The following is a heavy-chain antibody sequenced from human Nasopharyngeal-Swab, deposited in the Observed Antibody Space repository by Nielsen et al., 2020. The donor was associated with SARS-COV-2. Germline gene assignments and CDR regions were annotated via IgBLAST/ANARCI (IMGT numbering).Heavy chain of an antibody. Sequence: SETLSLTCSVSGVPITSQYWSWTRQPPGKGLEWIGYISQNSGTSYNPSLKSRVTIFMDTSKNQFSLRLRSVSAADTAVYSCAKEGATGWFDPWGQGTLVTVSS. CDR1: GVPITSQY. CDR3: AKEGATGWFDP. V-gene: IGHV4-59*11. J-gene: IGHJ5*02. CDR2: ISQNSGT.